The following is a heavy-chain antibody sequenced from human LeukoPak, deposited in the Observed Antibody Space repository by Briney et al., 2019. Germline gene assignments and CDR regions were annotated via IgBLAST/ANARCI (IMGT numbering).Heavy chain of an antibody. V-gene: IGHV3-23*01. D-gene: IGHD2-21*01. CDR2: FSGSGGNT. CDR3: ARGSTWGGLDY. J-gene: IGHJ4*02. CDR1: GFTFSSYA. Sequence: PGGSLRLSCAASGFTFSSYAMSWVRQAPGKGLEWVSGFSGSGGNTYLADSVKGRFTIARDNSKTTLYLQMDSLRADDTAVYSCARGSTWGGLDYWGQGTLVTVST.